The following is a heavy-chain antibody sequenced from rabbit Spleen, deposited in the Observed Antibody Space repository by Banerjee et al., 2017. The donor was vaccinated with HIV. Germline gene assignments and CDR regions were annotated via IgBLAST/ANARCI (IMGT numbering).Heavy chain of an antibody. V-gene: IGHV1S45*01. CDR2: ITSSGRT. J-gene: IGHJ4*01. Sequence: QEQLVESGGGLVQPGGSLKLSCTASGFSFSSNDMSWVRQAPEKGLEWIGFITSSGRTGYASWAKGRFTISKTSSTTVTLQMNSLTAADTATYFCARHWDLWGQGTLVTVS. CDR3: ARHWDL. CDR1: GFSFSSNDM.